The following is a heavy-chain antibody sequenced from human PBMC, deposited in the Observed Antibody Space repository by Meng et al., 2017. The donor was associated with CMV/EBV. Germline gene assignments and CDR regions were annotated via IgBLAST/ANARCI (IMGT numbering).Heavy chain of an antibody. CDR2: IYTSGST. CDR1: GCSISSYS. V-gene: IGHV4-4*07. D-gene: IGHD6-19*01. J-gene: IGHJ4*02. CDR3: ARDSSGWYPHFDY. Sequence: QGHRQGAGPGLAKPPETLSLTCTVSGCSISSYSWSWIRQPAGKGLEWIGRIYTSGSTNYNPSLKSRVTMSVDTSKNQFSLKLSSVTAADTAVYYCARDSSGWYPHFDYWGQGTLVTVSS.